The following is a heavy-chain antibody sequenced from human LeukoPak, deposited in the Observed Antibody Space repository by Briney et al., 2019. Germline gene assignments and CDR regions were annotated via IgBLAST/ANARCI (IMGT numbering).Heavy chain of an antibody. V-gene: IGHV3-11*01. CDR3: CMLRWSSGWYWF. Sequence: GGSLRLSCAASGFTFSDYYMSWIRQAPGKGLECVSYISSSGNTTYHADSVKGRFTISRDNAKNSLYLQMNSLKTEDTAMYYCCMLRWSSGWYWFWGQGTLVTVSS. CDR1: GFTFSDYY. J-gene: IGHJ4*02. D-gene: IGHD6-19*01. CDR2: ISSSGNTT.